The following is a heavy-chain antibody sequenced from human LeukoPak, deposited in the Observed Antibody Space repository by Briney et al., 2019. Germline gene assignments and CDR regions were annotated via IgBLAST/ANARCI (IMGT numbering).Heavy chain of an antibody. CDR2: IWHDGSRK. Sequence: GGSLRLSCAASGFTLSNYGMHWVRQAPGKGLEWVAVIWHDGSRKYYAESVKGRFTISRDNARNTVYVQMDSLRAEDTAVYYCARGEGDSSGYYPGLWGQGTLVTVSS. CDR1: GFTLSNYG. J-gene: IGHJ1*01. V-gene: IGHV3-33*01. D-gene: IGHD3-22*01. CDR3: ARGEGDSSGYYPGL.